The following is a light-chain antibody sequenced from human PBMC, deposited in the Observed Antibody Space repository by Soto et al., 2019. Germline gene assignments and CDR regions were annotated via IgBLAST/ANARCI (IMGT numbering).Light chain of an antibody. CDR2: KAS. Sequence: DIQMTQSPSTLSTSVGDRVTITCRASQSISSWLAWYQQKPGKAPKLLIYKASSLESGVPSRFSGSGSETEFTLTISSLQPDDFATYYCQQYNYYPWTFGQGTKVEIK. CDR3: QQYNYYPWT. V-gene: IGKV1-5*03. J-gene: IGKJ1*01. CDR1: QSISSW.